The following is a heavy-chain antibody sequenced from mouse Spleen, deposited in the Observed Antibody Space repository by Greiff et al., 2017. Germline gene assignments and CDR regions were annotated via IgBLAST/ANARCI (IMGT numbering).Heavy chain of an antibody. CDR3: ARAWDVGAMDY. Sequence: EVKLVESEGGLVQPGSSMKLSCTASGFTFSDYYMAWVRQVPEKGLEWVANINYDGSSTYYLDSLKSRFIISRDNAKDILYLQMSSLKSEDTATYYCARAWDVGAMDYWGQGTSVTVSS. D-gene: IGHD4-1*01. CDR2: INYDGSST. J-gene: IGHJ4*01. CDR1: GFTFSDYY. V-gene: IGHV5-16*01.